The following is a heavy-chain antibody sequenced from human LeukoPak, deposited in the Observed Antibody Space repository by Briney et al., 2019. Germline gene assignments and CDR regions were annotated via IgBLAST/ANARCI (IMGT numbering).Heavy chain of an antibody. D-gene: IGHD3-10*01. CDR1: GYTLTELS. Sequence: ALVKVSCKVSGYTLTELSMHWVRQAPGKGLEWMGGFDPEDGETIYAQKFQGRVTMTRDTSTSTAYMELSRLRSDDTAVYYCARATYGSGSYTFDYWGQGTLVTVSS. CDR2: FDPEDGET. J-gene: IGHJ4*02. CDR3: ARATYGSGSYTFDY. V-gene: IGHV1-24*01.